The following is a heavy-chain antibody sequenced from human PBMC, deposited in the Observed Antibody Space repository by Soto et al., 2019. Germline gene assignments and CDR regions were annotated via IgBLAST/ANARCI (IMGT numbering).Heavy chain of an antibody. CDR1: GGSISPYY. Sequence: PSETLSLTCTVSGGSISPYYWSWIRQTPGKGLEWIAYIYYSGSTNYNPSLKSRVTISVDTSKNQCCLKLSSVTAADTAVYYCARASYYSDSFGYFLDSWGQGTLVTVSS. V-gene: IGHV4-59*01. D-gene: IGHD3-22*01. CDR2: IYYSGST. J-gene: IGHJ4*02. CDR3: ARASYYSDSFGYFLDS.